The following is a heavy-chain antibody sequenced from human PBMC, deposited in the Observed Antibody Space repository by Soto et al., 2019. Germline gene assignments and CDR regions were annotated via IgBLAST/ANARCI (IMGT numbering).Heavy chain of an antibody. CDR3: ARDYSSSWYRFDY. CDR2: IIPIPGIA. J-gene: IGHJ4*02. CDR1: GGTFSSYT. V-gene: IGHV1-69*08. Sequence: QVQLVQSGAEVKKPGSSVKVSCKASGGTFSSYTISWVRQAPGQGLEWMGRIIPIPGIANYAQKFQGRVTITADKSTSTAYMELSSLRSEDTAVYYCARDYSSSWYRFDYWGQGTLVTVSS. D-gene: IGHD6-13*01.